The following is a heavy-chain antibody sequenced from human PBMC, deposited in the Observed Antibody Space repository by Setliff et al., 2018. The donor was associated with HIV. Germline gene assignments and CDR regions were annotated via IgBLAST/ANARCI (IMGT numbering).Heavy chain of an antibody. CDR3: AKPTNGFYPRAFDA. CDR1: GFTFNNYA. D-gene: IGHD2-2*03. Sequence: GGSLRLSCAASGFTFNNYALNWVRQAPGKGLEWVSAISGSGITTYSAGSVKGRFSISRDDSKNMLYLQMSGLRGDDTAMYYCAKPTNGFYPRAFDAWGPGTMVTVSS. CDR2: ISGSGITT. J-gene: IGHJ3*01. V-gene: IGHV3-23*01.